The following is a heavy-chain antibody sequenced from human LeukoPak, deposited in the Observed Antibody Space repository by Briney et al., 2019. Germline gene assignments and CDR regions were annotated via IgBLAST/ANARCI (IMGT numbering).Heavy chain of an antibody. Sequence: GGSLRLSCAASGFTFSSYWMHWVRQAPGKGLVWVSRINTDGSSTSYADSVKGRFTISRDNAKNTLYLQMNSLRAEDTAVYYCAKDPWVGGYGQVGGGIDYWGQGTLVTVSS. J-gene: IGHJ4*02. D-gene: IGHD5-12*01. CDR2: INTDGSST. CDR3: AKDPWVGGYGQVGGGIDY. V-gene: IGHV3-74*01. CDR1: GFTFSSYW.